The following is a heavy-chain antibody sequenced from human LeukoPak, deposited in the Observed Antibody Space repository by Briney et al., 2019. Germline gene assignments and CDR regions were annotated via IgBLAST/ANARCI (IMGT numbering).Heavy chain of an antibody. CDR2: IDGSGAAL. Sequence: GGSLRLSCGASGFTFSRYAMSWVRQAPGKGLQWVSQIDGSGAALYYADSVKGRFSISRDSSKNILYLQMNSLRAEDTAVYYCAKDRCSNGIGCYYYYMDVWGKGTTVTISS. J-gene: IGHJ6*03. V-gene: IGHV3-23*01. CDR1: GFTFSRYA. CDR3: AKDRCSNGIGCYYYYMDV. D-gene: IGHD2-8*01.